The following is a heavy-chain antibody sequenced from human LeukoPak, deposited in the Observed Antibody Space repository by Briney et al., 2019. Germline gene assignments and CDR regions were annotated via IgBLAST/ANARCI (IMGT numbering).Heavy chain of an antibody. Sequence: GGSLRLSCAASGFTFSGSAMHWVRQASGKGLEWVGRIRSKANSYATAYAASVKGSFTISRDDSKNTAYQQMTSLTTEDTAVYYCTRDAAIGARVNAFDIWGQGTMVTVSS. CDR3: TRDAAIGARVNAFDI. V-gene: IGHV3-73*01. D-gene: IGHD5-18*01. CDR1: GFTFSGSA. CDR2: IRSKANSYAT. J-gene: IGHJ3*02.